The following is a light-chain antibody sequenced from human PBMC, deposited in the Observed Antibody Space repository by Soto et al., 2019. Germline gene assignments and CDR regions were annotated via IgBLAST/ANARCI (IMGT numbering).Light chain of an antibody. Sequence: DIQMTQTPSTLSASVGDRVTITCRASQNINMWLAWYQQKPGKAPKLLIYDASSLQSGVPSRFGGSGSGTDFTLTISSLQSEDFAVYYCQQYNNWPPYTFGQGTKVDIK. CDR1: QNINMW. V-gene: IGKV1-5*01. J-gene: IGKJ2*01. CDR2: DAS. CDR3: QQYNNWPPYT.